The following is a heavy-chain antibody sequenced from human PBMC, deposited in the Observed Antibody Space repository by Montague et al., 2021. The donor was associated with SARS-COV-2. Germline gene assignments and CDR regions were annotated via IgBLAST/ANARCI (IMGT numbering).Heavy chain of an antibody. CDR1: GFTFSNYA. CDR3: AKNGGSGSLVYWYFDL. J-gene: IGHJ2*01. Sequence: SLSLSFSASGFTFSNYAMSWVRQAPGKGLEWVSSIFGSGAGTYYADSVQGRFTISRDNSKNTVFLHMNSLTAEDTAVYYCAKNGGSGSLVYWYFDLWGRGTLVPVSS. V-gene: IGHV3-23*01. CDR2: IFGSGAGT. D-gene: IGHD3-16*01.